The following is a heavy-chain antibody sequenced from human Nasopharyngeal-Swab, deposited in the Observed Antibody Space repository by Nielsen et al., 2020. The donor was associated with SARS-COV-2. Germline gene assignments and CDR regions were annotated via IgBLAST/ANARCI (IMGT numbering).Heavy chain of an antibody. V-gene: IGHV4-31*03. Sequence: SETLSLTCTVSGGSTSSGGYYWSWIRQHPGKGLEWIGYIYYSGSTYYNPSLKSRVTISVDTSKNQFSLKLSSVTAADTAVYYCAREGIAAAGTFDYYYYYMDVWGKGTTVTVSS. CDR3: AREGIAAAGTFDYYYYYMDV. J-gene: IGHJ6*03. CDR1: GGSTSSGGYY. CDR2: IYYSGST. D-gene: IGHD6-13*01.